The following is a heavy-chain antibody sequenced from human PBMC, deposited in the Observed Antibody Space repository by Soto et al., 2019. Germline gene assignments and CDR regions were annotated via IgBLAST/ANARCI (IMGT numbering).Heavy chain of an antibody. D-gene: IGHD2-15*01. J-gene: IGHJ4*02. CDR3: AKENRRGYCSGGICYGYFDY. Sequence: GGSLRLSCTASGFTFSNYAMSWVRQAPGKGLEWVSTISGSGDSTNYADSVKGQFAISRDNSNDMLYVQMDSLRVEDTAVYYCAKENRRGYCSGGICYGYFDYWGQGTLVTVSS. V-gene: IGHV3-23*01. CDR2: ISGSGDST. CDR1: GFTFSNYA.